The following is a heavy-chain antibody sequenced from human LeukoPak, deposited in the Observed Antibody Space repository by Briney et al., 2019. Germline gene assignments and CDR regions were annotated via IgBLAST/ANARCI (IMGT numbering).Heavy chain of an antibody. J-gene: IGHJ5*02. Sequence: PGGSLRLSCAASGFTFSSYWMHWVRQAPGKGPVWVSRINSDGSSTSYADSVKGRFTISRDNAKNTLYLQMNSLRAEDTAVYYCARDLYIAVAAPWGQGTLVTVSS. CDR2: INSDGSST. D-gene: IGHD6-19*01. CDR1: GFTFSSYW. CDR3: ARDLYIAVAAP. V-gene: IGHV3-74*01.